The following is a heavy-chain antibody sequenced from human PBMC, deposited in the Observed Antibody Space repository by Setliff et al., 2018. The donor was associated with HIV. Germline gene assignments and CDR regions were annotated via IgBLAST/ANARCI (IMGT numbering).Heavy chain of an antibody. CDR1: GYTFTNYA. CDR3: TRERTFYYTGSDYYLNY. J-gene: IGHJ4*02. Sequence: WASVKVSCKASGYTFTNYAILWVRQAPGRGLEWMGWINAGNGDTKYSQNFQGRVTITMDTSATTVYMELRSLGSEDTAVYYCTRERTFYYTGSDYYLNYWGQGTLVTVSS. V-gene: IGHV1-3*01. CDR2: INAGNGDT. D-gene: IGHD3-22*01.